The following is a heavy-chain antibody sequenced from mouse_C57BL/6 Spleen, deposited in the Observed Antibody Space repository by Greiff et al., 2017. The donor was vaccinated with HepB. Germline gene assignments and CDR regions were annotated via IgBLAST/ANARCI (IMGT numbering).Heavy chain of an antibody. Sequence: QVQLKQSGAELVKPGASVKISCKASGYAFSSYWMNWVKQRPGKGLEWIGQIYPGDGDTNYNGKFKGKATLTADKSSSTAYMQRSSLTSEDSAVYFCARNIYYGSSYFDYWGQGTTLTVSS. CDR1: GYAFSSYW. V-gene: IGHV1-80*01. J-gene: IGHJ2*01. CDR3: ARNIYYGSSYFDY. D-gene: IGHD1-1*01. CDR2: IYPGDGDT.